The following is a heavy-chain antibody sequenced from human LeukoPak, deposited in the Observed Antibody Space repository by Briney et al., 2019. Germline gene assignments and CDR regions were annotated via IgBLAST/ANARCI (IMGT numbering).Heavy chain of an antibody. J-gene: IGHJ6*02. V-gene: IGHV3-15*01. CDR1: GFTFSNAW. Sequence: GGSLRLSCAASGFTFSNAWMSWVRQAPGKGLEWVGRIKSKTDGGTTDYAAPVKGRFTISRDDSNNTLYLQMNSLKTEDTAVYYCTTAGGNYYYYGMDVWGQGTTVTVSS. CDR3: TTAGGNYYYYGMDV. CDR2: IKSKTDGGTT.